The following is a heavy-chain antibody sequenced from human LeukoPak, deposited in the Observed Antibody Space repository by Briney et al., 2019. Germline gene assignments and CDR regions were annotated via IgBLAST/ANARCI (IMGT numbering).Heavy chain of an antibody. CDR3: AKRYCSGGTCYPLDY. D-gene: IGHD2-15*01. CDR1: GFTFSSYG. Sequence: GGSLRLSCAASGFTFSSYGMHWVRQAPGKGLEWVSAISGSGGSTYYADSVKGRFTISRDNSKNTLFMQMNSLRAEDTAVYYCAKRYCSGGTCYPLDYWGQGTLVTGSS. J-gene: IGHJ4*02. CDR2: ISGSGGST. V-gene: IGHV3-23*01.